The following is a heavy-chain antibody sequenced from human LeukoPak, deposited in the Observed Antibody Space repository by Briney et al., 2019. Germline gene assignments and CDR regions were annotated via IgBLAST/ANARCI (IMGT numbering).Heavy chain of an antibody. J-gene: IGHJ4*02. CDR3: ARDYSGSGSRWDY. Sequence: SVTLSLTCTVLGGSISSYYWSWIRQPPGKGLEWIGYLYYGGNTNYNPSLKSRVTISRDTSKNQISLKVSSVTVADAAVYFCARDYSGSGSRWDYWGQGTLVTVSS. D-gene: IGHD3-10*01. V-gene: IGHV4-59*01. CDR1: GGSISSYY. CDR2: LYYGGNT.